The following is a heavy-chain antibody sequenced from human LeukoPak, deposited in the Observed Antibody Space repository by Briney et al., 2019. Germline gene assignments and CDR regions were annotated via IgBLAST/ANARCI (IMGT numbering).Heavy chain of an antibody. Sequence: SETLSLTCTVSGDSIGSSTYYWGWIRQPPGKGLEWIANIFYTGSTYYNPSLKSRVTMSVVTSKNQFPLKLNSVTAADTAVYYCARHYGPWGQGTLVTVSS. CDR1: GDSIGSSTYY. D-gene: IGHD3-10*01. CDR3: ARHYGP. CDR2: IFYTGST. V-gene: IGHV4-39*01. J-gene: IGHJ5*02.